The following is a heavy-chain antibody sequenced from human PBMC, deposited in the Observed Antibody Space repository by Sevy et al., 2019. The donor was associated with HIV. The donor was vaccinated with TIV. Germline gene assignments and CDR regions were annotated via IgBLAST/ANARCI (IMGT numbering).Heavy chain of an antibody. CDR2: IWFDGNKK. V-gene: IGHV3-33*01. CDR1: GFTFSNYN. Sequence: GGSLRLSCAASGFTFSNYNMHWVCQAPGKGLEWVAAIWFDGNKKYYEDSVKGRFTIFRDNSKSTQYLQMSSLRADDTAVYYCVRESPSDWYLDSWGQGTLVTVSS. J-gene: IGHJ4*02. CDR3: VRESPSDWYLDS. D-gene: IGHD2-2*01.